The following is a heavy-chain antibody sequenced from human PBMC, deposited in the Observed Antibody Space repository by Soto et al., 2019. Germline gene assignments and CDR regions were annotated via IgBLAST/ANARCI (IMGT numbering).Heavy chain of an antibody. D-gene: IGHD5-12*01. CDR2: IYHSGST. J-gene: IGHJ4*02. CDR3: AAGGGLPRYY. CDR1: GGSLSSGGYS. V-gene: IGHV4-30-2*01. Sequence: SLPCAVSGGSLSSGGYSWSWLRQPPGKDLAGIGYIYHSGSTYYNPSLKSRDTMSVDRTKNLFSLKLSSVTAADRAVYYCAAGGGLPRYYWGQGTLVTVSS.